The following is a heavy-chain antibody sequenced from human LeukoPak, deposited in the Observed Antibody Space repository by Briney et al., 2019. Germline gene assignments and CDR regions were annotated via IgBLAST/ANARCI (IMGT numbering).Heavy chain of an antibody. J-gene: IGHJ4*02. Sequence: GASVKVSCKASGGTFSSYAISWVRQAPGQGLEWMGRIIPILGIANYAQKFQGRVTITADKSTSTAYMELSSLRSEDTAVYYCARDRKPATKYCSGGSCLLHYFDYWGQGTLVTVSS. CDR1: GGTFSSYA. CDR3: ARDRKPATKYCSGGSCLLHYFDY. V-gene: IGHV1-69*04. D-gene: IGHD2-15*01. CDR2: IIPILGIA.